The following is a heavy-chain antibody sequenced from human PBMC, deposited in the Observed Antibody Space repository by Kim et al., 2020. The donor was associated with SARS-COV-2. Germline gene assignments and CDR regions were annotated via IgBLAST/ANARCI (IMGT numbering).Heavy chain of an antibody. CDR3: ASANITVTYHWFDP. Sequence: SETLSLTCTVSGGSISSDSFYWAWIRQPPGKGLEWIGTISYGGNSFSNPSLKSRVAMSLDTSKNHFSLKLSSVTATDTALYYCASANITVTYHWFDPWGQGTLVIVSS. J-gene: IGHJ5*02. CDR1: GGSISSDSFY. CDR2: ISYGGNS. V-gene: IGHV4-39*02. D-gene: IGHD4-17*01.